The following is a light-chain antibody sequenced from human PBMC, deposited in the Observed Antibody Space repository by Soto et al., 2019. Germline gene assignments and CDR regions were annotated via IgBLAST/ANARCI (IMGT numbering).Light chain of an antibody. J-gene: IGKJ1*01. Sequence: EIVLTQSPGTLSLSPGERATLSCRASQSLSGNYLAWYQQKPGQAPRLLIFGVSSRATGIPDRFSGSGSGTDFTLTINSLQAEDVAVYYCQQYYSSPRTFGQGTKVEIK. CDR3: QQYYSSPRT. CDR1: QSLSGNY. V-gene: IGKV3-20*01. CDR2: GVS.